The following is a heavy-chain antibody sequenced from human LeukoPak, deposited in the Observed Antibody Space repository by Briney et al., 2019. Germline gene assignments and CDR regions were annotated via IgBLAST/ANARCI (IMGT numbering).Heavy chain of an antibody. CDR3: ARGDGDGWSPLLAYHYYYYMGV. Sequence: GASVTVSCKASGYTFTSYDINWVRQATGQGLEWMGWMNPNSGNTGYAQKFQGRVTMTRNTSVSTAYMELSSLRSEDTAVYYCARGDGDGWSPLLAYHYYYYMGVWGKGTTVTVSS. CDR1: GYTFTSYD. J-gene: IGHJ6*03. V-gene: IGHV1-8*01. D-gene: IGHD3-10*01. CDR2: MNPNSGNT.